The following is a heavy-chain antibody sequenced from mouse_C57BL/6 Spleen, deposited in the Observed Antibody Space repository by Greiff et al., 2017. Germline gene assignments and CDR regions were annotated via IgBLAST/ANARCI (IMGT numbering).Heavy chain of an antibody. CDR1: GYTFTDYY. D-gene: IGHD1-1*01. CDR3: ARGAITTVVAHYAMDY. V-gene: IGHV1-19*01. Sequence: VQLQQSGPVLVKPGASVKMSCKASGYTFTDYYMNWVKQSHGKSLEWIGVINPYNGGTSYNQKFKGKATLTVDKSSSTAYMELNSLTSEDSAVYYCARGAITTVVAHYAMDYWGQGTSVTVSS. J-gene: IGHJ4*01. CDR2: INPYNGGT.